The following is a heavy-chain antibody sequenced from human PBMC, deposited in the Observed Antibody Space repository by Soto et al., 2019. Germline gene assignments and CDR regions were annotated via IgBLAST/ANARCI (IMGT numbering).Heavy chain of an antibody. J-gene: IGHJ6*03. CDR3: ASVAGVAGISAYSYMDV. CDR2: IYYSGST. CDR1: GGSISSRSYY. Sequence: SETLSLTCTVSGGSISSRSYYWGWIRQPPGKGLEWIGSIYYSGSTYYNPSLKSRVTVSVDTSKNQFSLKLSSVTAADTAVYYCASVAGVAGISAYSYMDVWGKGTTVTVSS. V-gene: IGHV4-39*01. D-gene: IGHD6-19*01.